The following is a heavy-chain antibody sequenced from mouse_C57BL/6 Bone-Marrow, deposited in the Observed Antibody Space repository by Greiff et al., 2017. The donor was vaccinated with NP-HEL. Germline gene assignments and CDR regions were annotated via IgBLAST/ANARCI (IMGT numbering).Heavy chain of an antibody. D-gene: IGHD1-1*01. CDR3: ARHVTTVFDY. J-gene: IGHJ2*01. Sequence: EVMLVESGGDLVKPGGSLKLSCAASGFTFSSYGMSWVRQTPDKRLEWVATISSGGSYTYYPDSVKGRFTISRDNAKNTLYLQMSSLKSEDTAMYYCARHVTTVFDYWGQGTTLTVSS. V-gene: IGHV5-6*01. CDR1: GFTFSSYG. CDR2: ISSGGSYT.